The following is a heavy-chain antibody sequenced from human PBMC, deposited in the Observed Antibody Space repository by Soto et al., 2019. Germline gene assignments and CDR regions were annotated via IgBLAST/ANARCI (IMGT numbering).Heavy chain of an antibody. CDR1: GGSISSSSYY. V-gene: IGHV4-39*07. Sequence: SETLSLTCTVSGGSISSSSYYWGWIRQPPGKGLEWIGSIHYSGSTYYNPSLKSRVTISVDTSKNQFSLKLSSVTAADTAVYYCARDSGSYEQYFDYWGQGTLVTVSS. CDR2: IHYSGST. J-gene: IGHJ4*02. D-gene: IGHD1-26*01. CDR3: ARDSGSYEQYFDY.